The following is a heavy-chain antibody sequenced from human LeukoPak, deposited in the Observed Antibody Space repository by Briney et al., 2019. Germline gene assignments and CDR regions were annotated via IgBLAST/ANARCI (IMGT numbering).Heavy chain of an antibody. CDR3: ARQLWFHYYYMDV. J-gene: IGHJ6*03. V-gene: IGHV3-48*04. CDR1: GFTFSSYR. D-gene: IGHD5-18*01. CDR2: ISSSSSTI. Sequence: GGSLRLSCAASGFTFSSYRMNWVRQAPGKGLEWVSYISSSSSTIYYADSVKGRFTISRDNAKNTLYLQMNSLRAEDTAVYYCARQLWFHYYYMDVWGKGTTVTISS.